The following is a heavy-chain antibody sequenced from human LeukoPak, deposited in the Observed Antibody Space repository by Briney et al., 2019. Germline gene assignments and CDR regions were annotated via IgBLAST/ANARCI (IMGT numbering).Heavy chain of an antibody. CDR3: ARGTYCSSTSCYYYYYYGMDV. J-gene: IGHJ6*02. D-gene: IGHD2-2*01. CDR1: GFTFSSYA. Sequence: GGSLRLSCAASGFTFSSYAMHWVRQAPGKGLEWVAVISYDGSNKYYADSVKGRFTISRDNSKNTLYLQMNSLRAEDTAVYYCARGTYCSSTSCYYYYYYGMDVWGQGTTVTVPS. V-gene: IGHV3-30-3*01. CDR2: ISYDGSNK.